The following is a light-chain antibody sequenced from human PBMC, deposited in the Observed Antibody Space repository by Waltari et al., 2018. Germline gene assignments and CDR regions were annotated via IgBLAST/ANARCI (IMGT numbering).Light chain of an antibody. Sequence: DIVMTQSPDSLAVSLGERATINCKSSQSVLYSSNNKNYLAWYQEKPGQPLKLLICWASHREAGVPERISGSGAGTDFTLTISSLQAEDVAVYYCQQYYSTPPAWTFGQGTKVEIK. CDR1: QSVLYSSNNKNY. J-gene: IGKJ1*01. V-gene: IGKV4-1*01. CDR3: QQYYSTPPAWT. CDR2: WAS.